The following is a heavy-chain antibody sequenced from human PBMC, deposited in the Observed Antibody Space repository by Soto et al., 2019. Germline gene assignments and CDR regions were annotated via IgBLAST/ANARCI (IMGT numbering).Heavy chain of an antibody. CDR1: GGSFSGYY. V-gene: IGHV4-34*01. J-gene: IGHJ6*02. CDR2: INHSGST. CDR3: ARVVIVVVITTYYYYYGMDV. Sequence: PSETLSLTCAVYGGSFSGYYWSWIRQPPGKGLEWIGEINHSGSTNYNPSLKSRVTISVDTSKNQFSLKLSSVTAADTAVYYCARVVIVVVITTYYYYYGMDVWGQGTTVTVSS. D-gene: IGHD3-22*01.